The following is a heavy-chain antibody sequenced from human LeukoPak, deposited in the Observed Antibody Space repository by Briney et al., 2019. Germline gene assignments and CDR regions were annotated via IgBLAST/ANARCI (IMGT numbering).Heavy chain of an antibody. CDR3: ARVSVTTVNTPDAFDI. J-gene: IGHJ3*02. D-gene: IGHD4-17*01. V-gene: IGHV3-53*01. CDR2: NSGGST. CDR1: GFTVSSNY. Sequence: PGGSLRLSCAASGFTVSSNYMSWVRQSPGKGLEWVSVNSGGSTYYADSVKGRFTISRDNSKNTLYLQMNSLRAEDTAVYYCARVSVTTVNTPDAFDIWGQGTMVTVSP.